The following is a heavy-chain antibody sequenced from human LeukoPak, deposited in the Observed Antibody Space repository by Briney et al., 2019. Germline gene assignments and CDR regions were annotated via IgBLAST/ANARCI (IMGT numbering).Heavy chain of an antibody. Sequence: ASVKVSCKSSGYTFTGYYIHWVRQAPGQGLEWMGWINPDSGGTNYAQKFQGRVTMTWDTSISTAYMELSRLRSDDTAIYYCARGRFYTSGSYYNRLDYWGQGTLVTVSS. J-gene: IGHJ4*02. D-gene: IGHD3-10*01. CDR1: GYTFTGYY. CDR2: INPDSGGT. V-gene: IGHV1-2*02. CDR3: ARGRFYTSGSYYNRLDY.